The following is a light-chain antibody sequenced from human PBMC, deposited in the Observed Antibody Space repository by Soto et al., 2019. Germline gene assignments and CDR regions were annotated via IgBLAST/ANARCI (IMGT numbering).Light chain of an antibody. CDR3: CSYAGSYNLGV. V-gene: IGLV2-11*01. J-gene: IGLJ3*02. CDR2: DVS. Sequence: QSALTQPHSVSGSPGQSVTICCTGTSSDVGGYDFVSWYQQHPGKAPKLMIYDVSKRPSGVPDRFSGSKSAYSASLTISGLQAEDEALYYCCSYAGSYNLGVFGGGTKLTVL. CDR1: SSDVGGYDF.